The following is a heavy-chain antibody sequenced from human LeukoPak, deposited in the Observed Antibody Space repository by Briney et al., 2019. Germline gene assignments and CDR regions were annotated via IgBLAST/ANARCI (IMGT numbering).Heavy chain of an antibody. D-gene: IGHD2-21*02. J-gene: IGHJ3*02. CDR3: ASLRGAYCGGDCYPSGDAFDI. Sequence: GESLKISCKGSGYSFTSYWISWVRQMPGKGVEWMGRIDPSDSYTNYSPSFQGHVTISADKSISTAYLQWSSLKASDTAMYYCASLRGAYCGGDCYPSGDAFDIWGQGTMVTVSS. CDR2: IDPSDSYT. CDR1: GYSFTSYW. V-gene: IGHV5-10-1*01.